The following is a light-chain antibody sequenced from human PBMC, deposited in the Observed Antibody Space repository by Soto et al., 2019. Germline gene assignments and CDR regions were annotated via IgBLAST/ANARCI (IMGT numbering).Light chain of an antibody. CDR3: QHYYSYPTLT. Sequence: AIRMTQSPSSFSASTGDRVTITCRASQGISSYLAWYQQKPGKAPKLLIYAASTLQSGVPSRFSGSGSGTDFTLTISCLQSEDFATYYCQHYYSYPTLTFGPGTKVDIK. CDR2: AAS. J-gene: IGKJ3*01. CDR1: QGISSY. V-gene: IGKV1-8*01.